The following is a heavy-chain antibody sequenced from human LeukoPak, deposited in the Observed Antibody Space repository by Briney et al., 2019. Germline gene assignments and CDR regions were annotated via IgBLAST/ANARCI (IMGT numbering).Heavy chain of an antibody. D-gene: IGHD3-9*01. Sequence: GAPVKVSCKASGYTFTSYDINWVRQATGQGLEWMGWMNPNSGNTGYAQKFQGRVTMTRNTSISTAYMELSSLRSEDTAVYYCASSNRYDILTGYFSNNWFDPWGQGTLVTVSS. CDR2: MNPNSGNT. CDR1: GYTFTSYD. J-gene: IGHJ5*02. CDR3: ASSNRYDILTGYFSNNWFDP. V-gene: IGHV1-8*01.